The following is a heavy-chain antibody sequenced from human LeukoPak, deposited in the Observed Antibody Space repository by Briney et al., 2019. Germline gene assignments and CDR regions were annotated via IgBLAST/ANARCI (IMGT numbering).Heavy chain of an antibody. Sequence: VASVKVSCKASGYTFTSYDINWVRQAPGQGLEWMGWINPNSGGTNYAQKFQGRVTMTRDTSISTAYMELSRLRSDDTAVYYCARVVDTAMVSPDFWDPDYYYFDYWGQGTLVTVSS. V-gene: IGHV1-2*02. CDR2: INPNSGGT. D-gene: IGHD5-18*01. CDR1: GYTFTSYD. CDR3: ARVVDTAMVSPDFWDPDYYYFDY. J-gene: IGHJ4*02.